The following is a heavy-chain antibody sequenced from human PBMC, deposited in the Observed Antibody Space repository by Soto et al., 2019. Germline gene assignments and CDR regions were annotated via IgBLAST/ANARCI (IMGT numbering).Heavy chain of an antibody. CDR3: AKGPSGYSYGPISYFDY. CDR1: GFTFSSYA. V-gene: IGHV3-23*01. J-gene: IGHJ4*02. D-gene: IGHD5-18*01. CDR2: ISGSGGST. Sequence: GGSLRLSCAASGFTFSSYAMSWVRQAPGKGLEWVSAISGSGGSTYYADSVKGRFTISRDNSKNTLYLQMNSLRAEDTAVYYCAKGPSGYSYGPISYFDYCGEGTLVTVSS.